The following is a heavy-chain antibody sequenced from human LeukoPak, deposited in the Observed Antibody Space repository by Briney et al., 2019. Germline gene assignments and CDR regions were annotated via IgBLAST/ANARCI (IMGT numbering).Heavy chain of an antibody. CDR1: GGSFSGYY. V-gene: IGHV4-34*01. CDR2: INHSGST. CDR3: ARVGGYDFWSGYYPNNWFDP. J-gene: IGHJ5*02. D-gene: IGHD3-3*01. Sequence: PSETLSLTCAVYGGSFSGYYWSWIRQPPGKGLEWIGEINHSGSTNYNPSLKSRVTISVDTSKNQFSLKLSSVTAADTAVYYCARVGGYDFWSGYYPNNWFDPWGQGTLVTVSS.